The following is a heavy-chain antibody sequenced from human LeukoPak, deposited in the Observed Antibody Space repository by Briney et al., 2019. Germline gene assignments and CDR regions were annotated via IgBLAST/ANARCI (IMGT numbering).Heavy chain of an antibody. Sequence: GGSLRLSCAASGFTFSDYYMSWVRQAPGKGLEWVANIKQDASEKYYVDSVKGRFTISRDSAENSLYLQMNNLRAEDTAVYYCAKGGKRIMCPKSCYEDWGQGTLVTVSS. CDR1: GFTFSDYY. D-gene: IGHD2-15*01. V-gene: IGHV3-7*03. J-gene: IGHJ4*02. CDR2: IKQDASEK. CDR3: AKGGKRIMCPKSCYED.